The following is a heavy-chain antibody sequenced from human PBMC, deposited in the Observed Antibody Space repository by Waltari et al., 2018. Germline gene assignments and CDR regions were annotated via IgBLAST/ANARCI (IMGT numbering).Heavy chain of an antibody. J-gene: IGHJ4*02. Sequence: EVQLVESGGGLVQPGGSLRLSCAASGFTFSSDWMSWVRQAPGKGLEWVANIKQDGSEKYYLDSVKGRFTISRDNAKNSLYLQMNSLRAEDTAVYYCATEPYSSSYYFDYWGQGTLVTVSS. D-gene: IGHD6-6*01. V-gene: IGHV3-7*01. CDR1: GFTFSSDW. CDR2: IKQDGSEK. CDR3: ATEPYSSSYYFDY.